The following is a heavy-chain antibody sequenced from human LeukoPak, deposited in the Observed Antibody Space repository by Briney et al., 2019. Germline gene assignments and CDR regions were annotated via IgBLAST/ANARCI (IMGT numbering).Heavy chain of an antibody. CDR1: GGSISSYY. D-gene: IGHD3-3*01. CDR2: IYYSGST. J-gene: IGHJ4*02. CDR3: ARAQYYDFWNGYYSPFDY. Sequence: PETLSLTCTVSGGSISSYYWSWIRQPPGKGLEWIGYIYYSGSTNYNPSLKSRVTISVDTSKNQFSLKLTSVTAADTAVYYCARAQYYDFWNGYYSPFDYWGQGTLVTVSS. V-gene: IGHV4-59*12.